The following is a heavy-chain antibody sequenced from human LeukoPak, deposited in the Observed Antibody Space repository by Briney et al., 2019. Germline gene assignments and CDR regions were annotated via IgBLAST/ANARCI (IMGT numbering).Heavy chain of an antibody. D-gene: IGHD3-10*01. Sequence: GGSLRLSCAASGFTFSSYWMNWVRQAPGKGLEWVANIKRDGNEKNYVDSVKGRFSISRDNAKNSLYLQMDSLRAEDTAVYDCAKAGAYPIITYDSWGQGALVTVSS. CDR2: IKRDGNEK. CDR1: GFTFSSYW. CDR3: AKAGAYPIITYDS. J-gene: IGHJ5*01. V-gene: IGHV3-7*01.